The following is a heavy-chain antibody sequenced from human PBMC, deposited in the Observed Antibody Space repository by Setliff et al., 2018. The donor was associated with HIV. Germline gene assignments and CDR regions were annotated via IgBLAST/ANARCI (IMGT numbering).Heavy chain of an antibody. CDR3: ARDRLSAFDP. D-gene: IGHD3-16*01. CDR2: IYSSGST. V-gene: IGHV4-61*09. CDR1: GGSISSASYC. J-gene: IGHJ5*02. Sequence: PSETLSLTCTVSGGSISSASYCWSWIRQPAGKGLEWIGQIYSSGSTNYNPSLKSRVTISVDRSKNQFSLKLSSVTAADTAVYYCARDRLSAFDPWGQGTLVTVSS.